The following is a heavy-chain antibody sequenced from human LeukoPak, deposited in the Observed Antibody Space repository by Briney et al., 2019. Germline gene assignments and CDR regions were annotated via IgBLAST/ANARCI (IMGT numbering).Heavy chain of an antibody. CDR1: GYTFTRHS. CDR2: ININTGNP. CDR3: ARDASTIRFDY. J-gene: IGHJ4*02. D-gene: IGHD5/OR15-5a*01. Sequence: ASVKVSCTASGYTFTRHSINWLRQAPGQGLEWMGWININTGNPTYAQDFTGRFVFSLDTPVSTAYLQISSLKAEDTAVYYCARDASTIRFDYWGQGTLVTVSS. V-gene: IGHV7-4-1*02.